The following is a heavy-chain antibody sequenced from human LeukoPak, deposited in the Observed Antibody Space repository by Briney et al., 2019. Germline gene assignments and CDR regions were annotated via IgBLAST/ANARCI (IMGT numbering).Heavy chain of an antibody. D-gene: IGHD1-26*01. CDR3: ARDRGTGSYRDDAFDI. V-gene: IGHV4-59*01. J-gene: IGHJ3*02. CDR1: ADSISNYY. CDR2: IHYSGNT. Sequence: SETLSLTCTVSADSISNYYSSWLGQPPGKGLEGIGYIHYSGNTKYNPSLKSRVTISVDTSKNQFSLKLSSVTAADTAVYYCARDRGTGSYRDDAFDIWGQGTMVTVSS.